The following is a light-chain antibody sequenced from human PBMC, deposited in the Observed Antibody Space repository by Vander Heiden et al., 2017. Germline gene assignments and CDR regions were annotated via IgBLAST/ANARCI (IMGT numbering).Light chain of an antibody. CDR2: GNS. CDR1: SSTIAAGYD. J-gene: IGLJ3*02. V-gene: IGLV1-40*01. CDR3: QSYDSSLSGSKV. Sequence: QSVLTQPPSVSGAPGQRVTISCTGSSSTIAAGYDVHWYQQLPGTAPKLLIYGNSNRPSGVPDRFSGSKSGTSASLAITGLQAEDEADYYCQSYDSSLSGSKVFGGGTKLTVL.